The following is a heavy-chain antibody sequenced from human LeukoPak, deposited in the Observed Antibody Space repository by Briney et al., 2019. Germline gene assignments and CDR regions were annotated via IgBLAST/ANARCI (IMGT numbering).Heavy chain of an antibody. V-gene: IGHV1-2*02. J-gene: IGHJ4*02. CDR1: GYTFTGYY. Sequence: ASVKVSCKASGYTFTGYYMHWVRQAPGQGLEWMGWINPNSGGTNYAQKFQGRVTMTRDTSISTAYMELSRLRSDDTAVYYCARDLAMVKSVFDYWGQGTLVTVSS. CDR3: ARDLAMVKSVFDY. CDR2: INPNSGGT. D-gene: IGHD5-18*01.